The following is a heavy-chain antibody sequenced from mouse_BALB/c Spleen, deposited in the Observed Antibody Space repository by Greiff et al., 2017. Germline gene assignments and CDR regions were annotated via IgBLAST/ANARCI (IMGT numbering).Heavy chain of an antibody. Sequence: EVKLMESGGGLVKPGGSLKLSCAASGFTFSSYAMSWVRQSPEKRLEWVAEISSGGSYTYYPDTVTGRFTISRDNAKNTLYLEMSSLRSEDTAMYYCAREIYYYGSSLAMDYWGQGTSVTVSS. CDR3: AREIYYYGSSLAMDY. CDR2: ISSGGSYT. CDR1: GFTFSSYA. J-gene: IGHJ4*01. D-gene: IGHD1-1*01. V-gene: IGHV5-9-4*01.